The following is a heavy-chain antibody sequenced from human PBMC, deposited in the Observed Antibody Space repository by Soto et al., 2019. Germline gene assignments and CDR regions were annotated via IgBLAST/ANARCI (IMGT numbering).Heavy chain of an antibody. J-gene: IGHJ6*04. CDR2: IIPISGTA. D-gene: IGHD2-15*01. CDR3: GSSGSGGSCFSGQYYGMDV. Sequence: QVQPVQSGAEVKKPGSSVKVSCKASGGTFSSHSISWVRQAPGQGLEWLGGIIPISGTANYAQKFQGRVMVTADETTTTAYMGRSSPRSEDTAANYCGSSGSGGSCFSGQYYGMDVWGAGTTVTVSS. V-gene: IGHV1-69*01. CDR1: GGTFSSHS.